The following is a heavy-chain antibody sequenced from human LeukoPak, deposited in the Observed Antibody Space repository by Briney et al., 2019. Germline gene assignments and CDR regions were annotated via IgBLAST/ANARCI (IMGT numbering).Heavy chain of an antibody. CDR3: ARDRQQLARCYYYYYMGV. J-gene: IGHJ6*03. CDR1: GYTFTSYY. V-gene: IGHV1-46*01. CDR2: INPSGGST. Sequence: ASVKVSCKASGYTFTSYYVHWVRQAPGQGLEWMGIINPSGGSTSYAQKFQGRVIMTRDMSTSTVYMELSSLRSEDTAVYYCARDRQQLARCYYYYYMGVWGKGTTVTVSS. D-gene: IGHD6-13*01.